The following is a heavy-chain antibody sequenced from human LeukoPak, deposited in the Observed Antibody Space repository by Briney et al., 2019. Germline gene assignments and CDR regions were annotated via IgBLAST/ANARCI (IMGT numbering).Heavy chain of an antibody. CDR1: GGSISSYY. Sequence: SETLSLTCTVSGGSISSYYWSWIRQPPGKGLEWIGYIYTSGSTNYNPSLKSRVTISVDTSKNQFSLKLSSVTAADTAVYYCARVGPKYDFCSGRDGGTFDYWGQGTLVTVSS. CDR3: ARVGPKYDFCSGRDGGTFDY. CDR2: IYTSGST. J-gene: IGHJ4*02. V-gene: IGHV4-4*09. D-gene: IGHD3-3*01.